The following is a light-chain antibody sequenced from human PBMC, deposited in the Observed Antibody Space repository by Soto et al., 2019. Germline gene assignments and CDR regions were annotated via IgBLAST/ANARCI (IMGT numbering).Light chain of an antibody. Sequence: EIVLTQSPDTLSLSPGERATLSCRASQTVSTFLAWYQQKPGQAPRLIVYDASKRAPGIPARFIGSGSGTDFTLTVSSLEPEDFALYYCQLRSGWPTFGQGTKVDIK. CDR3: QLRSGWPT. J-gene: IGKJ1*01. CDR2: DAS. V-gene: IGKV3-11*01. CDR1: QTVSTF.